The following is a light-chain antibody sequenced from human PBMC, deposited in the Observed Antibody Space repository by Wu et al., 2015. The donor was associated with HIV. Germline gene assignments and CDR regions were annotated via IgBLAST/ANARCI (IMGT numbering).Light chain of an antibody. Sequence: DIQMTQSPSTLSASVGDRVTISCRASQSISIWLAWYQQKPGKAPKLLIYKASTLESGVPSRFSGSGSGAEFTLTISSLQPDDFATYYCHQYNTYPLTFGGGTKVEIK. CDR3: HQYNTYPLT. CDR2: KAS. CDR1: QSISIW. J-gene: IGKJ4*01. V-gene: IGKV1-5*03.